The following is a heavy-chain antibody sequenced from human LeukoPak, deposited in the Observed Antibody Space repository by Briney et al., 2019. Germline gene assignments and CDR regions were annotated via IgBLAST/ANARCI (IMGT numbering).Heavy chain of an antibody. Sequence: SETLSLTSTVSGGSICSGSYYWSCIRQPAGWGRGWIGRIYTGVTTNNHPSLKTRVTISVDTTKNQFSLKLSSVTAADTAVYYCARAVVPAAAYYYFYMDVWGKGTTVTVS. CDR3: ARAVVPAAAYYYFYMDV. CDR2: IYTGVTT. D-gene: IGHD2-2*01. J-gene: IGHJ6*03. V-gene: IGHV4-61*02. CDR1: GGSICSGSYY.